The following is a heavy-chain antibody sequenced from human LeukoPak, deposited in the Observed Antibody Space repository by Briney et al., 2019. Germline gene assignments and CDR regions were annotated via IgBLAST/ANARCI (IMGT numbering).Heavy chain of an antibody. CDR1: GSSISSYY. V-gene: IGHV4-59*01. Sequence: SETLSLTCTVSGSSISSYYWSWIRQPPGKGLEWIGYIYYSGSTSYNPSLKSRVTISVDTSKNQFSLKLSSVTAADTAVYYCAREMSSSFNWFDPWGQGTLVTVSS. CDR3: AREMSSSFNWFDP. J-gene: IGHJ5*02. CDR2: IYYSGST. D-gene: IGHD6-13*01.